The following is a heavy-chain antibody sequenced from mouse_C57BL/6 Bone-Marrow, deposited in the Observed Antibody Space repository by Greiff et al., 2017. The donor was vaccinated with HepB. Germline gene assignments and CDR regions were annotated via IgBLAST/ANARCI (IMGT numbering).Heavy chain of an antibody. Sequence: VQLKESGPGLVKPSQSLSLTCSVTGYSITSGYYWNWIRQFPGNKLEWMGYISYDGSNNYNPSLKNRISITRDTSKNQFFLKLNSVTTEDTATYYCARGGDYDDAMDYWGQGTSVTVSS. D-gene: IGHD2-4*01. CDR3: ARGGDYDDAMDY. V-gene: IGHV3-6*01. CDR1: GYSITSGYY. J-gene: IGHJ4*01. CDR2: ISYDGSN.